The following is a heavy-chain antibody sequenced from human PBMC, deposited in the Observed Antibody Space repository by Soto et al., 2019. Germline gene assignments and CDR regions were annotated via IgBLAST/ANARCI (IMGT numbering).Heavy chain of an antibody. V-gene: IGHV1-18*01. CDR2: ISAYNGNT. CDR3: ARTTDHLVAGVAHFDY. D-gene: IGHD6-19*01. Sequence: ASVKVSCKASGYTFTSYGISWVRQAPGQGLEWMGWISAYNGNTNYAQKLQGRVTMTTDTSTSTAYMELRSLRSDDTAVYYCARTTDHLVAGVAHFDYWGQGTLVTVS. CDR1: GYTFTSYG. J-gene: IGHJ4*02.